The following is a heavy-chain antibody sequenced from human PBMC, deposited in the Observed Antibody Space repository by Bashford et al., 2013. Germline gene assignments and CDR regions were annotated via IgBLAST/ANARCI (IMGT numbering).Heavy chain of an antibody. J-gene: IGHJ4*03. V-gene: IGHV3-33*01. Sequence: LRLSLCSVWGFIFSTSVMHWVRQAPGQGLEWVAFIWYDGSYRNYADSVKGRFTISRDISKNTLYLQMNSLRAEDTAIYYCVRDDADDYGNPRLDYWGPG. CDR1: GFIFSTSV. CDR2: IWYDGSYR. D-gene: IGHD4-11*01. CDR3: VRDDADDYGNPRLDY.